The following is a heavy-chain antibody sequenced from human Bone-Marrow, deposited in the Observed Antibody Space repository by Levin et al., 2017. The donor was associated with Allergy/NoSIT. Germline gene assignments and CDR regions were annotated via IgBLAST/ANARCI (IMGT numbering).Heavy chain of an antibody. J-gene: IGHJ5*02. CDR2: IYWDDDK. D-gene: IGHD1/OR15-1a*01. CDR3: AHRPPGGYNWNNNWFDP. Sequence: SGPTLVKPTQTLTLTCTFSGFSLRSSGMGVGWIRQPPGKALEWLALIYWDDDKRYNPSLKSRITITKDTSKNQVVLTMTNMNPVDTATYYCAHRPPGGYNWNNNWFDPWGQGPLVIVSS. V-gene: IGHV2-5*02. CDR1: GFSLRSSGMG.